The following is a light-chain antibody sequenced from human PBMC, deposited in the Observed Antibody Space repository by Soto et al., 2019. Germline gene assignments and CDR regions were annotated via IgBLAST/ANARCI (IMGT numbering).Light chain of an antibody. CDR3: SSYTSSSTSDVV. CDR2: DVS. J-gene: IGLJ2*01. CDR1: SSDDGGYNY. V-gene: IGLV2-14*01. Sequence: QSALTQPASVSGSPGQSITISCTGTSSDDGGYNYVSWYQQHPGKAPKLMIYDVSNRPSGVSNRFSGSKSGNTASLTISGLQAEDEADYYCSSYTSSSTSDVVFGGGTKVTVL.